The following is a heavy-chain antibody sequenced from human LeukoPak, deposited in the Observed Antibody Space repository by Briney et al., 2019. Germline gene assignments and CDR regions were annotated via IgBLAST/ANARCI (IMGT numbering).Heavy chain of an antibody. CDR2: IRYDGGNK. D-gene: IGHD2-2*01. Sequence: PGGSLRLSCAASGFTFSSYGMHWVRQAPGKGLEWVAFIRYDGGNKYYADSVKGRFTISRDNSKNTLYLQMNSLRAEDTAVYYCAKGRLSPFQHWGQGTLVTVSS. CDR3: AKGRLSPFQH. CDR1: GFTFSSYG. J-gene: IGHJ1*01. V-gene: IGHV3-30*02.